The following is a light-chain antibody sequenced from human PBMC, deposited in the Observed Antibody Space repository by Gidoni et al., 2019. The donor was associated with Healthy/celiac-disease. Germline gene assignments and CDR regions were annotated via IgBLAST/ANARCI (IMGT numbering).Light chain of an antibody. CDR1: QRISSY. CDR3: HQSYSTPPIT. CDR2: AAS. Sequence: DLHMPQSPSSLSASVGDRVTITCRASQRISSYLNWYQQKPGKAPKLLLYAASSLQSGVPSSFSGSGSGTDFTLTISSLQPEDFATYYCHQSYSTPPITFGQGTRLEIK. V-gene: IGKV1-39*01. J-gene: IGKJ5*01.